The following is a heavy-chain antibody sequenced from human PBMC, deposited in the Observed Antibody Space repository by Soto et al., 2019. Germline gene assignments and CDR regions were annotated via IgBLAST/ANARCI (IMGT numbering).Heavy chain of an antibody. CDR2: FFSDAER. V-gene: IGHV2-26*01. J-gene: IGHJ6*02. D-gene: IGHD4-17*01. CDR1: GFSLTNGRMG. Sequence: QVTLKESGPVLVKPTEPLKLTCSVSGFSLTNGRMGVSWIRQPPGKALEWLAHFFSDAERSYSTSMQSRLNMYKDSSGSQVVLTMTNMAPADTATYFCARMDGDYNYYGLDVWGHGIAVTVSS. CDR3: ARMDGDYNYYGLDV.